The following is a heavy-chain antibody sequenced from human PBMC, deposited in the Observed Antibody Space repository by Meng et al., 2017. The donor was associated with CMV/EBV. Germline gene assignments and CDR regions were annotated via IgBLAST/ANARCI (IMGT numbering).Heavy chain of an antibody. CDR1: GFTFSSYA. CDR3: ARDQGDGMDV. Sequence: GESLKISCVASGFTFSSYAMHWVRQAPGKGLEWVAVISYDGSNKYYADSVKGRFTISRDNSKNTLYLQMNSLRAEDTAVYYCARDQGDGMDVWGQGTTVTVSS. D-gene: IGHD3-16*01. CDR2: ISYDGSNK. J-gene: IGHJ6*02. V-gene: IGHV3-30*04.